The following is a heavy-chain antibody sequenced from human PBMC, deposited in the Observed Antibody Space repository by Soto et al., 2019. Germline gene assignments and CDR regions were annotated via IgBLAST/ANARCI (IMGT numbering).Heavy chain of an antibody. CDR2: ISAYNGNT. D-gene: IGHD6-19*01. Sequence: ASVKVSCKASGYTFTSYGISWVRQAPGQGLEWMGWISAYNGNTNYAQKLQGRVTMTTDTSTSTAYMELRSLRSDDTAVYCCARPRGIAVAGYFDYWARELCSPSPQ. CDR1: GYTFTSYG. V-gene: IGHV1-18*01. CDR3: ARPRGIAVAGYFDY. J-gene: IGHJ4*02.